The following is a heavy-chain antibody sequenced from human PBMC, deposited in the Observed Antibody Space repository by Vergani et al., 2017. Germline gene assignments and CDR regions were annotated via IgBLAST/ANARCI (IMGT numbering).Heavy chain of an antibody. CDR2: IYYSGST. V-gene: IGHV4-59*08. CDR1: GGSISSYY. Sequence: QVQLQESGPGLVKPSETLSLTCTVSGGSISSYYWSWIRQPPGKGLEWIGYIYYSGSTNYNPSLKSRVTISVDTSKNQFSLKLSSVTAADTAVYYCARHRVVVVAAMAYFDYWGQGTLVTVSS. CDR3: ARHRVVVVAAMAYFDY. D-gene: IGHD2-15*01. J-gene: IGHJ4*02.